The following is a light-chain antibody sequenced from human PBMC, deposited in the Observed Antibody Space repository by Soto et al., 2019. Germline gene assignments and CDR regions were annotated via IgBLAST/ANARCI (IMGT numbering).Light chain of an antibody. CDR3: QQYSDYWT. J-gene: IGKJ1*01. CDR2: DVS. CDR1: QNISSW. Sequence: DTQMTQSPSTLSASLGDRVTITCRASQNISSWLAWYQQKPGQAPKLLRYDVSSLESGVPSRFSGSASGTEFTLTISGLQPGDSATYYCQQYSDYWTFGQGTKVDIK. V-gene: IGKV1-5*01.